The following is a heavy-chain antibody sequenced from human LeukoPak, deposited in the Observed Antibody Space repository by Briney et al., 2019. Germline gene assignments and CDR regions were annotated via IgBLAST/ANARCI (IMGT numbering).Heavy chain of an antibody. CDR3: ARRRSSSSSVIGY. CDR2: INHSGST. D-gene: IGHD6-6*01. CDR1: GGSLSGYY. Sequence: SETLSLTCGVNGGSLSGYYWSWIRQSPTKELEWIGEINHSGSTNYNPSLQSRVTISVDTSKNQFYLNLKSMTAADTAVYYCARRRSSSSSVIGYWGRGTRVTVST. J-gene: IGHJ4*02. V-gene: IGHV4-34*01.